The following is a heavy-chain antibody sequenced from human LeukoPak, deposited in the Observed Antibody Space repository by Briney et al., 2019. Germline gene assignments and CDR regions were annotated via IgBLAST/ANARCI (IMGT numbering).Heavy chain of an antibody. CDR3: AKLNVDTAASSDY. V-gene: IGHV3-66*04. J-gene: IGHJ4*02. CDR2: IYSGGST. D-gene: IGHD5-18*01. CDR1: GFTVSSNY. Sequence: GGSLRLSCAASGFTVSSNYMSWVRQAPGKGLAWVSVIYSGGSTYYADSVKGRFTISRDNSKNTLYLQMNSLRAKDTAVYYCAKLNVDTAASSDYWGQGTLVTVSS.